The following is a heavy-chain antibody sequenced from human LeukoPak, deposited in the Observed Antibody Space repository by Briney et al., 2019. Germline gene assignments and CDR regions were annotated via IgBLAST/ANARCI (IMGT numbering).Heavy chain of an antibody. D-gene: IGHD3-3*01. V-gene: IGHV1-18*01. CDR1: GYTFTSYG. CDR3: ARGQGTYDFWSGSSRAYYYYMDV. J-gene: IGHJ6*03. Sequence: ASVKVSCKASGYTFTSYGISGVRQAPGQGLEWMGWISAYNGNTNYAQKLQGRVTMTTDPSTSTAYMELRSLRSDDTAVYYCARGQGTYDFWSGSSRAYYYYMDVWGKGTTVTVSS. CDR2: ISAYNGNT.